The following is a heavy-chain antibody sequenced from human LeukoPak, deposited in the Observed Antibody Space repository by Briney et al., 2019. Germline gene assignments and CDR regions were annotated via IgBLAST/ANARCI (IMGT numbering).Heavy chain of an antibody. CDR3: ARDISITMIVVAPGAAFDI. J-gene: IGHJ3*02. V-gene: IGHV4-30-4*01. Sequence: PSQTLSLTCTVSGGSISSGDYYWSWIRQPPGKGLEWIGYIYYSGSTYYNPSLKSRVTISVDTSKNQFSLRLSSVTAADTAVYYCARDISITMIVVAPGAAFDIWGQGTMVTVSS. CDR2: IYYSGST. CDR1: GGSISSGDYY. D-gene: IGHD3-22*01.